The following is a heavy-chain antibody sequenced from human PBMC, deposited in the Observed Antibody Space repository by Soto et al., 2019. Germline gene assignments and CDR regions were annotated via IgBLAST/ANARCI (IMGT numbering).Heavy chain of an antibody. J-gene: IGHJ4*02. CDR1: GGTFSSYA. D-gene: IGHD6-19*01. CDR3: ARSALPVAGTAVDY. V-gene: IGHV5-51*01. CDR2: IYPGDSDT. Sequence: RASVKVSCKASGGTFSSYAISWVRQAPGQGLEWMGGIIYPGDSDTRYSPSFQGQVTISADKSISTAYLQWSSLKASDTAMYYCARSALPVAGTAVDYWGQGTLVTVSS.